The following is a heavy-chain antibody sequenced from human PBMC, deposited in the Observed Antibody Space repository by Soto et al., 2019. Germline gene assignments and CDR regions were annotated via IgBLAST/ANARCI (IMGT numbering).Heavy chain of an antibody. CDR1: GYTFTSYG. CDR2: ISTYNGNT. CDR3: GRDLYQSVFYYGMDV. V-gene: IGHV1-18*01. Sequence: QVQVMQSGAEVKKPGASVKVSCKASGYTFTSYGISWVRQAPGQGLEWMGWISTYNGNTNYAQKLQGRVTMTTGTSTSTAYMEWRSLRSDDTAVYYCGRDLYQSVFYYGMDVWGQGTTVTVSS. J-gene: IGHJ6*02. D-gene: IGHD2-2*01.